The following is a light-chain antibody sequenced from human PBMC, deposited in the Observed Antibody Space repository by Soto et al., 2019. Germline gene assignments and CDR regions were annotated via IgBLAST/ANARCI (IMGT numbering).Light chain of an antibody. CDR1: QSVSSY. CDR2: GAS. CDR3: QQYNNWPLT. V-gene: IGKV3-15*01. J-gene: IGKJ4*01. Sequence: DIVMTQSPSTLSASIGERATLSCRASQSVSSYLAWYQQKPGQAPRLLIYGASTRDNGIPARFSGSGSGTAYTITISSMQSEDCVASYCQQYNNWPLTFGGGTKVEIK.